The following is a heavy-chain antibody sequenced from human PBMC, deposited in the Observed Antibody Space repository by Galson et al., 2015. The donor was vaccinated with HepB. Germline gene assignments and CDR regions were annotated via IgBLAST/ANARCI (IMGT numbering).Heavy chain of an antibody. V-gene: IGHV4-39*01. Sequence: SETLSLTCTVSSGSISDSSYYWGWIRQPPGKGLEWIGSIYSTGTTYYNPSLKSRVTISVDTSKNHFSLKLSSVTAADTSVYYCARQWDYWGQGTLVIVSS. CDR2: IYSTGTT. CDR3: ARQWDY. J-gene: IGHJ4*02. CDR1: SGSISDSSYY.